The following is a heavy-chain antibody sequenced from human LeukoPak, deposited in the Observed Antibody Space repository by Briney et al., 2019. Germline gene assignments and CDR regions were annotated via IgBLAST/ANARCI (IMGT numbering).Heavy chain of an antibody. CDR3: ARVGGGALRYFDWLWIDY. Sequence: GESLKISCAASGFTFSSYSMSWFRQAPGKGLEWGASISSSSSYIYYADSVKGRFTISRDNAKNSLYLQMNSLRAEDTAVYYCARVGGGALRYFDWLWIDYWGQGTLVTVSS. CDR2: ISSSSSYI. D-gene: IGHD3-9*01. J-gene: IGHJ4*02. V-gene: IGHV3-21*01. CDR1: GFTFSSYS.